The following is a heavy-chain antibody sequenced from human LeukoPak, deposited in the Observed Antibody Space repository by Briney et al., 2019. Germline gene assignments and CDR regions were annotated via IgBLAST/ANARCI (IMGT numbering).Heavy chain of an antibody. Sequence: PGGSLRLSCAASGFTFSSYAMHWVRQAPGKGLEWVAVISYDGSNKYYADSVKGRFTISRDNSKNTLYLQMNSLRAEDTAVYYCGYDSSGYYSFDYWGQGTLVTVSS. CDR2: ISYDGSNK. J-gene: IGHJ4*02. CDR1: GFTFSSYA. V-gene: IGHV3-30-3*01. D-gene: IGHD3-22*01. CDR3: GYDSSGYYSFDY.